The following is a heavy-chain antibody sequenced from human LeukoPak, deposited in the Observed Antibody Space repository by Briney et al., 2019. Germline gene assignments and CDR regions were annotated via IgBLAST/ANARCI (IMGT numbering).Heavy chain of an antibody. V-gene: IGHV3-13*01. CDR3: ARGPAANSGNYYVGDY. J-gene: IGHJ4*02. D-gene: IGHD1-26*01. CDR2: IGTAGDT. CDR1: GFTFSSYD. Sequence: GGSLRLSCAASGFTFSSYDMHWVRQATGKGLEWVSAIGTAGDTYYPGSVKGRFTISRDNAKNTLYLQMNSLRAEDTAVYYCARGPAANSGNYYVGDYWGQGTLVTVSS.